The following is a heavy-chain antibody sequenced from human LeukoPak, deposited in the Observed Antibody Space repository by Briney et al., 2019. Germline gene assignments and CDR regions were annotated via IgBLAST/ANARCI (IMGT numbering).Heavy chain of an antibody. Sequence: PGGSLRLSCAASGFTFSSCFMNWVRQAPGKGLEWVSAISDSGDRTSYADSVKGRFTISRDNSETTLYLQMNSLRDEDTAVYNCAKQGCSGGSCYFDYWGQGTLVTVSS. CDR2: ISDSGDRT. CDR1: GFTFSSCF. J-gene: IGHJ4*02. D-gene: IGHD2-15*01. CDR3: AKQGCSGGSCYFDY. V-gene: IGHV3-23*01.